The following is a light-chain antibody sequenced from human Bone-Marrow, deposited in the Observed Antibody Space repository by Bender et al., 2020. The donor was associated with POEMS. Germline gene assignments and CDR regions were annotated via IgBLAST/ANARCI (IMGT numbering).Light chain of an antibody. Sequence: QSVLTQPPSVSGAPGQRVTISCTGPSSDVGAYNYVSWYQQHPGKAPKLMIYEVTQRPSGVSNRFSGSKSGNTASLTISGLQAEDEADYYCCSYASGTTSWVFGGGTKLTVL. CDR2: EVT. J-gene: IGLJ3*02. CDR1: SSDVGAYNY. V-gene: IGLV2-14*01. CDR3: CSYASGTTSWV.